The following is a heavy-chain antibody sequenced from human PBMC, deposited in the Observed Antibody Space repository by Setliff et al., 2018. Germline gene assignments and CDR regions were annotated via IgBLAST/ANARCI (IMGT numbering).Heavy chain of an antibody. CDR3: ARDGHNVYYFDY. V-gene: IGHV3-74*01. CDR1: GFSFSNYW. Sequence: PGGSLRLSCAASGFSFSNYWMHWVRQAPGEGLVWVSRINSDGSSTNYADSVKGQFTVSRDNAKNTLYLQMNSLRAEDTAVYYCARDGHNVYYFDYWGLGTLVTVSS. D-gene: IGHD1-1*01. J-gene: IGHJ4*02. CDR2: INSDGSST.